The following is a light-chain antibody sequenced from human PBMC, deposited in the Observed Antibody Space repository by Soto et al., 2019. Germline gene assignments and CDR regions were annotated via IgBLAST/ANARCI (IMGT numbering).Light chain of an antibody. J-gene: IGKJ5*01. Sequence: DIQMTQSPSSVSASVGDRVTISCRASEDINSRLAWYQQKPGNAPKLLIYAAFILQSGVPSRFRGYGAGTDFTLSISSLQPEDFANYYCQQADSFPITVGQGKRLEIK. CDR2: AAF. CDR3: QQADSFPIT. V-gene: IGKV1-12*01. CDR1: EDINSR.